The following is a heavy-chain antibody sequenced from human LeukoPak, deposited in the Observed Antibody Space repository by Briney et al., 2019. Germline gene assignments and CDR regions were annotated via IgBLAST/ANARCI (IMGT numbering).Heavy chain of an antibody. J-gene: IGHJ3*02. CDR2: LYYSGST. V-gene: IGHV4-30-4*08. CDR3: ARDGWYYYDTTGSDAFDI. D-gene: IGHD3-22*01. Sequence: SQTLSLTCSVSGGSISSGDYYWRSIRQPPRRGLEWIVYLYYSGSTYYNPSLKSRVTISVHTSKNQFSLKLSSVTAADTAVYYCARDGWYYYDTTGSDAFDIWGQGTMVTVSS. CDR1: GGSISSGDYY.